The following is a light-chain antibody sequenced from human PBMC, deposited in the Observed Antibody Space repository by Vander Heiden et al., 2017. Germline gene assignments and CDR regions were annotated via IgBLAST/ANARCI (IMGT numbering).Light chain of an antibody. CDR1: SLRSDY. V-gene: IGLV3-19*01. Sequence: SSELTQDPAVSVALGQTVRFTCQGDSLRSDYASWYQQRPGQAPVLVIYGKNNRPSGIPDRFSGSSSVNTASLTITGAQAEDEADYYCNSRDSSDNHLVFGGGTKLTDL. CDR3: NSRDSSDNHLV. CDR2: GKN. J-gene: IGLJ2*01.